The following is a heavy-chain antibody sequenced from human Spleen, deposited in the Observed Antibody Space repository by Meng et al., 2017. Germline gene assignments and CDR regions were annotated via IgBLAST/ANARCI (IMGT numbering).Heavy chain of an antibody. CDR2: INPSGGST. Sequence: QGQRGQSGSELKKPGASVKVSCKASGYTFTSYYMHWVRQAPGQGLEWMGIINPSGGSTSYAQKFQGRLTMTRDTSTSTVYMDLSSLRSEDTAVYYCARDGGRVVGYYDSSAYYYEDYWGQGTLVTVSS. CDR3: ARDGGRVVGYYDSSAYYYEDY. CDR1: GYTFTSYY. D-gene: IGHD3-22*01. J-gene: IGHJ4*02. V-gene: IGHV1-46*01.